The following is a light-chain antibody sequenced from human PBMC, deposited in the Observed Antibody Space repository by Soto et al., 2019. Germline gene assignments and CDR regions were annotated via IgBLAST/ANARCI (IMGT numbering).Light chain of an antibody. J-gene: IGKJ3*01. CDR1: QGINNF. Sequence: DIPMTQSPSSLSASVGDRVTITCRASQGINNFLAWYQQNPGKVPNLLIYAASTLQSGVPSRFSGSGSGTDFTLPISSLQPEDVATYYCSKYKRAAFNFGPGTKVDIK. CDR3: SKYKRAAFN. CDR2: AAS. V-gene: IGKV1-27*01.